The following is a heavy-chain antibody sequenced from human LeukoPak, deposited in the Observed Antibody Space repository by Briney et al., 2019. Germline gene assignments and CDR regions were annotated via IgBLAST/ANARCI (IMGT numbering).Heavy chain of an antibody. CDR1: GGSISTYY. D-gene: IGHD1-1*01. CDR2: SYYSGST. CDR3: ARGLTGPTVRYYYNYYMDV. Sequence: PSETLSLTCSVSGGSISTYYWSWIRQPPGRGLEWIGYSYYSGSTNYNPSLRSRVTISVDTSKNQFSLKLSSVTAADTAVYYCARGLTGPTVRYYYNYYMDVWGKGITVTISS. V-gene: IGHV4-59*08. J-gene: IGHJ6*03.